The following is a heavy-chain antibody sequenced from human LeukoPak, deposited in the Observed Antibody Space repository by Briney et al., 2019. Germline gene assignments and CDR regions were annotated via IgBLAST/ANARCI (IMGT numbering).Heavy chain of an antibody. CDR3: ARDRELLVVVPATFDC. V-gene: IGHV1-2*02. CDR1: GYTFTGYY. CDR2: INPNSGGT. J-gene: IGHJ4*02. Sequence: GASVKVSCKASGYTFTGYYMHWVRQAPGQGLEWMGWINPNSGGTNYAQKFQGRVTMTRDTSISTAYMELSRLRSDDTAVYYCARDRELLVVVPATFDCWGQGTLVTVSS. D-gene: IGHD2-2*01.